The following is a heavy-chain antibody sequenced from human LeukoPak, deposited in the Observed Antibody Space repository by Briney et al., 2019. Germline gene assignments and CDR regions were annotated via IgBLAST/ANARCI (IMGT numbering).Heavy chain of an antibody. V-gene: IGHV3-48*01. J-gene: IGHJ4*02. CDR3: AGRRTGYSSGYGH. Sequence: GGSLRLSCAASGFTFSSYSMNWVRQGPGKGLEWVSYISSSSSTIYYADSVKGRFTISRDNSENIVYLQMNNLRVEDTAVYYCAGRRTGYSSGYGHWGQGTLVTVSS. D-gene: IGHD5-18*01. CDR1: GFTFSSYS. CDR2: ISSSSSTI.